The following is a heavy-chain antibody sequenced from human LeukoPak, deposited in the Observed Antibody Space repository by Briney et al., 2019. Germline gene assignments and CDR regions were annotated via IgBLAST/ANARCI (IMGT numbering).Heavy chain of an antibody. Sequence: SETLSLTCTVSGGSISGYYWSWVRQPPGKGLEWIGYIYYSGSTNYNPSLKSRVTISVDTSKNQFSLKLHSVTAADTAVYYCVRETWYYFDNWGQGTLVTVSP. V-gene: IGHV4-59*01. CDR1: GGSISGYY. D-gene: IGHD1-14*01. CDR3: VRETWYYFDN. J-gene: IGHJ4*02. CDR2: IYYSGST.